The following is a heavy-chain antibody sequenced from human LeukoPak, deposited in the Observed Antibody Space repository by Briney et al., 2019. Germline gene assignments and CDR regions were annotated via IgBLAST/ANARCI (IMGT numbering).Heavy chain of an antibody. CDR2: IYSGGTT. CDR3: ARTSGIYYYFDY. V-gene: IGHV3-66*01. D-gene: IGHD1-26*01. Sequence: GSLRLSCAASGFTVSSNYMSWVRQAPGKGLEWVSVIYSGGTTYYADSVKGRFTISRDNSKSTLYLQMNSLRAEDTAVYYCARTSGIYYYFDYWGQGTLVTVSP. CDR1: GFTVSSNY. J-gene: IGHJ4*02.